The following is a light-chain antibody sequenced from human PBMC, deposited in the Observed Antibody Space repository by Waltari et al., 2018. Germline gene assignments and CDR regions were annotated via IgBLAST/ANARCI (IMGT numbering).Light chain of an antibody. CDR2: LAS. J-gene: IGKJ1*01. V-gene: IGKV4-1*01. Sequence: IVLTQSPDCLPVSLGERATLNCKSTQSVLYSSNSKNYLAWYQHKPGQPPKLLIYLASTRDSGVPDRFSGGGSGTDFPRTISSLQAEDVAVYYCQQYYSSPATFGQGTKVEIK. CDR1: QSVLYSSNSKNY. CDR3: QQYYSSPAT.